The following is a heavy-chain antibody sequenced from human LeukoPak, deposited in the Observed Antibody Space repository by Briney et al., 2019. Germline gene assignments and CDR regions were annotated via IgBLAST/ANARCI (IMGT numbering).Heavy chain of an antibody. J-gene: IGHJ4*02. Sequence: ASVKVSCKVSVYTLTELSMHWVRQAPGKGLEWMGGFDPEDGETIYAQKFQGRVTMTEDTSTDTAYMELSSLRSEDTAVYYCATDIRSTVEFDYWGQGTLVTISS. CDR2: FDPEDGET. D-gene: IGHD4-23*01. CDR1: VYTLTELS. CDR3: ATDIRSTVEFDY. V-gene: IGHV1-24*01.